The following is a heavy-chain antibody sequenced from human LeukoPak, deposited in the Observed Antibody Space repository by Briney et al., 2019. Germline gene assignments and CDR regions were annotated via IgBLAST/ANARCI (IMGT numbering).Heavy chain of an antibody. J-gene: IGHJ4*02. CDR2: INLSGGFT. CDR3: AKDPKQYYDILTGLIW. Sequence: ASVKVSCKASGYTFTSYYMYWVRQAPGQGLEWMGIINLSGGFTSYAQKLQGRVTVTRDMSTSTVYMELSNLRSEDTAVYYCAKDPKQYYDILTGLIWWGQGTLVTVSS. CDR1: GYTFTSYY. D-gene: IGHD3-9*01. V-gene: IGHV1-46*01.